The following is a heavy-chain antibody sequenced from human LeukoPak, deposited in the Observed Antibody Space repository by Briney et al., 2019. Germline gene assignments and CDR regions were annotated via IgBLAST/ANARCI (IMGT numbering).Heavy chain of an antibody. CDR1: GFTVSSNY. CDR2: IYSGGST. D-gene: IGHD3-9*01. J-gene: IGHJ4*02. V-gene: IGHV3-53*01. Sequence: PGGSLRLSCAASGFTVSSNYMSWVRQAPGKGLEWVSIIYSGGSTFYADSVKGRFTISRDNSKNTLYLQMNSLRAEDTAVYYCARGPLVRYFDWLLPGATPILDYWGQGTLVTVSS. CDR3: ARGPLVRYFDWLLPGATPILDY.